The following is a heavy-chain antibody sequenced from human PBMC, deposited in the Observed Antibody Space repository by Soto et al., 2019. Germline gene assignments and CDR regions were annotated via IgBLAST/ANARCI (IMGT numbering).Heavy chain of an antibody. Sequence: SETLSLTCAVSGYSISSGYYWGWIWQPPGKGLEWIGSIYHSGSTYYNPSLKSRVTISVDTSKNQFSLKLSSVTAADTAVYYCARDLGDYGDYEYYYYYGMDVWGQGTTVTV. CDR3: ARDLGDYGDYEYYYYYGMDV. CDR1: GYSISSGYY. V-gene: IGHV4-38-2*02. CDR2: IYHSGST. J-gene: IGHJ6*02. D-gene: IGHD4-17*01.